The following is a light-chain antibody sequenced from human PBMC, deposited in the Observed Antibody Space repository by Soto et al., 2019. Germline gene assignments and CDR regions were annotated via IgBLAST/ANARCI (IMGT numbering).Light chain of an antibody. J-gene: IGKJ4*01. V-gene: IGKV3-11*01. CDR2: DAS. CDR1: QTVSSY. Sequence: EIVLTQSPAPLSLSPGERATLSCRASQTVSSYLAWYQQKAGQAPRPLIYDASNRAPGIPARFSGSGSGTDFTLTIRSLEPEDFAVYYCQQRSSWPLTFGGGTKVEIK. CDR3: QQRSSWPLT.